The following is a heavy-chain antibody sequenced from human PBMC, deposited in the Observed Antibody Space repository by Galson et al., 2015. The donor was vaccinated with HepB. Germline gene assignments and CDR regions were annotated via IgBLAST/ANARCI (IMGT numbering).Heavy chain of an antibody. CDR1: GFTFSSYA. D-gene: IGHD3-16*01. V-gene: IGHV3-23*01. Sequence: SLRLSCAASGFTFSSYAMSWVRQAPGKGLEWVSAISGSGGSTYYADSVKGRFTISRDNSKNTLYLQMNSLRAEDTAVYYCAKAPEGTTFLYYYYYMDVWGKGTTVTVS. CDR3: AKAPEGTTFLYYYYYMDV. CDR2: ISGSGGST. J-gene: IGHJ6*03.